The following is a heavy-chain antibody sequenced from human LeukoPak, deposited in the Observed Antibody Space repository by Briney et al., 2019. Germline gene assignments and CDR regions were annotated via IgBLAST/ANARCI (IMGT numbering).Heavy chain of an antibody. CDR3: AKEGGLQSLPYTWFDP. V-gene: IGHV3-23*01. Sequence: GGSLRLSCAASGFTFSSFAMSWVRQAPEKGLEWVSSISGFAGSIYYADSVKGRFTISRDNSKNTLYLLMTSLRAEDTALYYCAKEGGLQSLPYTWFDPWGQGTLVTVSS. D-gene: IGHD5-24*01. CDR2: ISGFAGSI. CDR1: GFTFSSFA. J-gene: IGHJ5*02.